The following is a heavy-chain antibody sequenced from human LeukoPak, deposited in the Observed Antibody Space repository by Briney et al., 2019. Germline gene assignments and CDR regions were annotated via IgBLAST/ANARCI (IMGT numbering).Heavy chain of an antibody. Sequence: KASETLSLTCTVSGGSISSSSYYWGWIRQPPGKGLEWIGSIYYSGSTYYNPSLKSRVTISVDTSKNQFSLKLSSVTAADTAVYYCARLAPYGGKRTPMDWGQGTLVTVSS. D-gene: IGHD4-23*01. CDR1: GGSISSSSYY. CDR3: ARLAPYGGKRTPMD. V-gene: IGHV4-39*01. J-gene: IGHJ4*02. CDR2: IYYSGST.